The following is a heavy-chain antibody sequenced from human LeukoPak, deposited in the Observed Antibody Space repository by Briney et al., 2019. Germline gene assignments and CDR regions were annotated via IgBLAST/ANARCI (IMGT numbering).Heavy chain of an antibody. Sequence: SVKVSCKASGGAFSSYAISWVRQAPGQGLEWMGRIIPIFGTANYAQKFQGRVTITTDESTSTAYMELSSLRSEDTAVYYCARDSGDYGVVDYWGQGTLVTVSS. D-gene: IGHD4-17*01. J-gene: IGHJ4*02. CDR2: IIPIFGTA. CDR1: GGAFSSYA. V-gene: IGHV1-69*05. CDR3: ARDSGDYGVVDY.